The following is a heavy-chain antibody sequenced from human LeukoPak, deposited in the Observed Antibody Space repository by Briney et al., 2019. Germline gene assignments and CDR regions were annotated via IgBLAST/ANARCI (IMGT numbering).Heavy chain of an antibody. V-gene: IGHV1-2*02. Sequence: GASVKVSCKASSYTFTGYYMHWVRQAPGQGLEWMGWINPSGGGTNYAQKFQGRVTMTTDTSISTVYMQLSGLTSDDTAVYYCASPDYYGSGSYRFDPWGQGTLVTVSS. J-gene: IGHJ5*02. CDR1: SYTFTGYY. D-gene: IGHD3-10*01. CDR3: ASPDYYGSGSYRFDP. CDR2: INPSGGGT.